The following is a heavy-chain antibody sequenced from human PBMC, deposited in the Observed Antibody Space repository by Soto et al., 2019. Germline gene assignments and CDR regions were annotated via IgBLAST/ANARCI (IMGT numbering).Heavy chain of an antibody. D-gene: IGHD3-3*01. J-gene: IGHJ1*01. V-gene: IGHV3-30*18. CDR2: ISYDGSNK. CDR3: AKTSDFWSGYYSAEYFQH. Sequence: QVQLVESGGGVVQPGRSLRLSCAASGFTFSSYGMHWVRQAPGKGLEWVAVISYDGSNKYYADSVKGRFTISRDNSKNTLYLQMNSLRAEDTAVYYCAKTSDFWSGYYSAEYFQHWGQGTLVTVSS. CDR1: GFTFSSYG.